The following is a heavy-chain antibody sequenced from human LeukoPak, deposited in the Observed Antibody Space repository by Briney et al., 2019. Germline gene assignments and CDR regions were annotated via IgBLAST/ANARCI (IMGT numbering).Heavy chain of an antibody. D-gene: IGHD2-21*01. Sequence: PGGSLRLSCAASEFTFSSYAMHWVRQAPGKGLEWVAVISYDGSNKYYADSVKGRFTISRDNSKNTLYLQMNSLRAEDTAVYYCALFWDWGQGTLVTVSS. CDR3: ALFWD. CDR1: EFTFSSYA. J-gene: IGHJ4*02. CDR2: ISYDGSNK. V-gene: IGHV3-30*04.